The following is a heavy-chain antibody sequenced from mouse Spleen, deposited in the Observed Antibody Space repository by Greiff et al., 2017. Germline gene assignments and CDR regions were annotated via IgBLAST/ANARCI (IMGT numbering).Heavy chain of an antibody. D-gene: IGHD1-1*01. Sequence: DVMLVESGGGLVQPGESLKLSCESNEYEFPSHDMSWVRKTPEKRLELVAAINSDGGSTYYPDTMERRFIISRDNTKKTLYLQMSSLRSEDTALYYCARQGTTVGGAMDYWGQGTSVTVSS. CDR2: INSDGGST. CDR3: ARQGTTVGGAMDY. J-gene: IGHJ4*01. V-gene: IGHV5-2*01. CDR1: EYEFPSHD.